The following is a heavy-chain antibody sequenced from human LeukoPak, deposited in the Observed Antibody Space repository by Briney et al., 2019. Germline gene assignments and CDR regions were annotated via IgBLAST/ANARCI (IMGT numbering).Heavy chain of an antibody. CDR3: ARHGPRIAATGANFDY. D-gene: IGHD6-13*01. V-gene: IGHV4-39*01. Sequence: SETLSLTCTVSGGSISRSTYYWDWIRQPPGEGLEWIGSLYYSGSTYYNPSLKTRVTISVDTSKNQFSLKLSSVTAADTAVYYCARHGPRIAATGANFDYRGQGTLVTVSS. CDR1: GGSISRSTYY. CDR2: LYYSGST. J-gene: IGHJ4*02.